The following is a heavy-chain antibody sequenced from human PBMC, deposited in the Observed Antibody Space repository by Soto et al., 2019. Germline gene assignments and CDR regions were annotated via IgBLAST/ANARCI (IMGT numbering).Heavy chain of an antibody. Sequence: GGSLRLSCAASGFTFSSYGMHWVRQAPGKGLEWVAVISYDGSNKYYADSVKGRFTISRDNSKNTLYLQMNSLRAEDTAVYYCAKDWIQLHWFDPWGQGTLVTVSS. D-gene: IGHD5-18*01. V-gene: IGHV3-30*18. CDR1: GFTFSSYG. CDR3: AKDWIQLHWFDP. J-gene: IGHJ5*02. CDR2: ISYDGSNK.